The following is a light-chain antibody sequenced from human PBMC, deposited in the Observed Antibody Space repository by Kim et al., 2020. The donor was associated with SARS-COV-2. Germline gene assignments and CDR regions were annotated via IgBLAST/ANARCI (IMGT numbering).Light chain of an antibody. J-gene: IGKJ1*01. CDR1: HTINDY. Sequence: DIQMTQSPSSLSASVGDRVTITCWTNQPASHTINDYVNWYQQKAGRAPKLLIYAASTLEDGVSSRFSGGGSGTTFTLTINSLQPEDSATYYCQQSYSSPRTFGQGTKVDIK. CDR3: QQSYSSPRT. CDR2: AAS. V-gene: IGKV1-39*01.